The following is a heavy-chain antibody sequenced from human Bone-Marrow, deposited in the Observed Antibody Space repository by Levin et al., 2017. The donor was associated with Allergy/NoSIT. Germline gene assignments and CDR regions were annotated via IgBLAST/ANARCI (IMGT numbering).Heavy chain of an antibody. CDR2: IYSGGST. Sequence: TGGSLRLSCAASGFTVSSNYMSWVRQAPGKGLEWVSVIYSGGSTYYADSVKGRFTISRDNSKNTLYLQMNSLRAEDTAVYYCVLNEPGHRGYWGQGTLVTVSS. V-gene: IGHV3-53*01. J-gene: IGHJ4*02. CDR1: GFTVSSNY. CDR3: VLNEPGHRGY. D-gene: IGHD2-8*01.